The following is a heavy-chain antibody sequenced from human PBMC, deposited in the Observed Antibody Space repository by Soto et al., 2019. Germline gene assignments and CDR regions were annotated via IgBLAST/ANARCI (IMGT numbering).Heavy chain of an antibody. V-gene: IGHV1-3*01. CDR3: ASSYYGSGNPKDYYYGMDV. Sequence: ASVKLCCKASGYTFTSYSMHWVRQAPGQRLEWMGWINAGNGNTKYSQKFQGRVTITRDTSASTAYMELSSLRSEDTAVYYCASSYYGSGNPKDYYYGMDVWGQGSTVTVSS. D-gene: IGHD3-10*01. CDR2: INAGNGNT. J-gene: IGHJ6*02. CDR1: GYTFTSYS.